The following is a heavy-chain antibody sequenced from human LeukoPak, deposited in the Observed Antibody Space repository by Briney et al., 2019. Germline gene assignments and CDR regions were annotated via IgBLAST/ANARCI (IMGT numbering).Heavy chain of an antibody. Sequence: GGSLRLSCAASGFTFSSYAMTWVRQTPGKGLEWVSSISGSGGNTYYADSVKGRFTISRDNSKNTLYLQMNSLRAEDTAVYYCAKDGPYSSSWYRGYFDYWGQGTLVTVSS. J-gene: IGHJ4*02. CDR1: GFTFSSYA. CDR3: AKDGPYSSSWYRGYFDY. V-gene: IGHV3-23*01. CDR2: ISGSGGNT. D-gene: IGHD6-13*01.